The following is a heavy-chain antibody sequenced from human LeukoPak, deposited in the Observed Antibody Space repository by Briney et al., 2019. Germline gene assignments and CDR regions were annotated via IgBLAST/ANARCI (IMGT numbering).Heavy chain of an antibody. CDR3: ARGYAAVLDY. Sequence: SETLSLTCAVYGGSFSGYYWSWIRQPPGKGLEWIGEINHSGSTNYNPSLKSRVTISVDTSKNQFSLKLSSVTAADTAVYYRARGYAAVLDYWGQGTLVTVSS. J-gene: IGHJ4*02. CDR1: GGSFSGYY. V-gene: IGHV4-34*01. CDR2: INHSGST. D-gene: IGHD6-13*01.